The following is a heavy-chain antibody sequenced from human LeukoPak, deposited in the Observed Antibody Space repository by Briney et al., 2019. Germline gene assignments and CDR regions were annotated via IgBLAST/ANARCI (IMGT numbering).Heavy chain of an antibody. V-gene: IGHV4-34*01. CDR1: GGSFSGCY. J-gene: IGHJ4*02. D-gene: IGHD2-15*01. CDR3: ARGLVVVAATFDY. Sequence: SETLSLTCAVYGGSFSGCYWSWIRQPPGKGLEWIGEINHSGSTNYNPSLKSRVTISVDTSKNQFSLKLSSVTAADTAVYYCARGLVVVAATFDYWGQGTMVTVSS. CDR2: INHSGST.